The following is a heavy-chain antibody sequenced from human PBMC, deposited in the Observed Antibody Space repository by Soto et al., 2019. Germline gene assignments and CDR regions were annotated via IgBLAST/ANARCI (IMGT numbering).Heavy chain of an antibody. D-gene: IGHD1-26*01. CDR1: GFTLSSYA. Sequence: VQLLESGGGLVQPGGSLRLSCAASGFTLSSYAMSWVRQAPGKGLEWVSTISGSGGNAYYADSVKGRFSISRDNSKNTLRLQMNSLRADDTAVYYCAKDGASGSYPPYYYFGMDVWGQGTTVTVSS. CDR2: ISGSGGNA. V-gene: IGHV3-23*01. J-gene: IGHJ6*02. CDR3: AKDGASGSYPPYYYFGMDV.